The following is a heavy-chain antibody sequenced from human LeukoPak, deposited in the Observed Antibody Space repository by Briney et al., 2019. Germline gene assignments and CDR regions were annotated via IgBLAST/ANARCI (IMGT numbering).Heavy chain of an antibody. V-gene: IGHV1-18*01. CDR2: ISAYNSNT. D-gene: IGHD7-27*01. CDR1: GYTFTNYG. J-gene: IGHJ3*02. CDR3: ARVAVGELRNTFDI. Sequence: GASVKVSCKASGYTFTNYGITWVRQAPGQGLEWMGWISAYNSNTNYAQKFQGRVTMTPDTSTSTAYMELRSLRSDDTAVYYCARVAVGELRNTFDIWGQGTMVTVSS.